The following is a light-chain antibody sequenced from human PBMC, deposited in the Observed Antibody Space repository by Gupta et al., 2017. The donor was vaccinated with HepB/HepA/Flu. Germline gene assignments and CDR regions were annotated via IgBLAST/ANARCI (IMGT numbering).Light chain of an antibody. V-gene: IGLV3-21*04. CDR3: QVWDSSSDQFV. J-gene: IGLJ4*01. CDR2: YDS. CDR1: NIGSKS. Sequence: SYVLTQPPSVSVAPGETARISCGGNNIGSKSVHWYQQKPGQAPVLVIYYDSDRPSGIPERFSGSNSGNTATLTISRVEAGDEADYDGQVWDSSSDQFVLVGGTHL.